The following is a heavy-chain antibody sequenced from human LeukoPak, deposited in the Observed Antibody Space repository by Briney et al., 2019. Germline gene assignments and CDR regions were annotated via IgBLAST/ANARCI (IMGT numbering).Heavy chain of an antibody. CDR1: GGSFSGYY. Sequence: SETLSLTCAVYGGSFSGYYWSWIRQPPGKGLEWIGEINHSGSTNYNPSLKSRVTISVDTSKNQFSLKLSSVTAADTAVYYCARGRGSSGWYVRPSYYYGMDVWGQGTTVTVSS. CDR3: ARGRGSSGWYVRPSYYYGMDV. D-gene: IGHD6-19*01. J-gene: IGHJ6*02. V-gene: IGHV4-34*01. CDR2: INHSGST.